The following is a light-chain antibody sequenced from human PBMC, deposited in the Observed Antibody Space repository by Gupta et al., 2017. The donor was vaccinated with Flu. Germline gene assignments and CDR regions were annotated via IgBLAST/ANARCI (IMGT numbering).Light chain of an antibody. V-gene: IGKV3-15*01. CDR3: QQCKVWPALT. CDR2: GAS. J-gene: IGKJ4*01. CDR1: QNVNSN. Sequence: EIVLTQSPPTLSVSPGERVSLSSRASQNVNSNLAWYQQTPGQPPRLLIYGASTRASGVPARFSGTWSGTGFTLTVSSLQSEDSAVYFFQQCKVWPALTFGGGTKVQI.